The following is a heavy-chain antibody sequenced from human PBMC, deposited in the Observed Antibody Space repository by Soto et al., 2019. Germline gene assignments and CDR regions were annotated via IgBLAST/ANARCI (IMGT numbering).Heavy chain of an antibody. CDR3: ASDSSAWYSPLI. Sequence: EVQLVESGGGLVQPGGSLRLSCAASGFTISSYWMHWVRQAPGKGLVWVSRINSDGSSTSYADSVKGRFTISRDNAKNTRYLHMNSLRAEDTAVYYCASDSSAWYSPLIWGQGTLVIVSS. V-gene: IGHV3-74*01. D-gene: IGHD6-19*01. J-gene: IGHJ4*02. CDR1: GFTISSYW. CDR2: INSDGSST.